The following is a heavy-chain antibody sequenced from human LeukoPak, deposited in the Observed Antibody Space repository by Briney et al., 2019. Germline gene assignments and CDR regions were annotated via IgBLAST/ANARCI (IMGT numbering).Heavy chain of an antibody. Sequence: SETLSLTCTVSGGSISSYYWSWIRQPPGKGLEWVGYIYYSGSTNYNPSLKSRATISVDTSKNQFSLKLSSVTAVDTAVYYCARGGTTRNAFDIWGQGTMVTVSS. CDR1: GGSISSYY. CDR3: ARGGTTRNAFDI. CDR2: IYYSGST. V-gene: IGHV4-59*01. J-gene: IGHJ3*02. D-gene: IGHD4-17*01.